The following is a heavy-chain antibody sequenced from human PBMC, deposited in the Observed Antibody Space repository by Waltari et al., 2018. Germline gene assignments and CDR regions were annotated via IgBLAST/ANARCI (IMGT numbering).Heavy chain of an antibody. J-gene: IGHJ6*03. CDR1: GGSISSYY. Sequence: QVQLQESGPGLVKPSETLSLTCTVSGGSISSYYWSWIRQPPGKGLEWIGYIYYSGSTNNNPSLKSRVPISVDTSKNQFSLKLSSVTAADTAVYYCARQGGEVVVVPAARYYYYYYMDVWGKGTTVTISS. CDR3: ARQGGEVVVVPAARYYYYYYMDV. CDR2: IYYSGST. D-gene: IGHD2-2*01. V-gene: IGHV4-59*08.